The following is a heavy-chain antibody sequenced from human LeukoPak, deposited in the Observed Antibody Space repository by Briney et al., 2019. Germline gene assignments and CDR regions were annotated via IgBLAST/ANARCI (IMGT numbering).Heavy chain of an antibody. CDR2: ISAYNGNA. D-gene: IGHD3-22*01. V-gene: IGHV1-18*01. J-gene: IGHJ5*02. Sequence: ASVKVSCRASGHIFTSYGITWVRQAPGQGLEWMGWISAYNGNADYPEELQGRVTMTTDTSTKTAYMELRSLRSDDTAVYYCARYRLSDSPINWFDPWGQGTLVTVSS. CDR3: ARYRLSDSPINWFDP. CDR1: GHIFTSYG.